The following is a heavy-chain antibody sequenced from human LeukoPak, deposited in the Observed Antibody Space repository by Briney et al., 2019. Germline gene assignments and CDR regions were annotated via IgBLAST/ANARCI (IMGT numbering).Heavy chain of an antibody. CDR3: ARAFYSSSWYHKEDFFDY. J-gene: IGHJ4*02. Sequence: ASVKVSCKASGYTFTGYYLHWVRQAPGQGLEWMGCVNPNSGDANYAQKFQGSVTMTRDTSISTVYMELSRLRSDDTAVYYCARAFYSSSWYHKEDFFDYWGQGTPVTVSS. CDR2: VNPNSGDA. CDR1: GYTFTGYY. V-gene: IGHV1-2*02. D-gene: IGHD6-13*01.